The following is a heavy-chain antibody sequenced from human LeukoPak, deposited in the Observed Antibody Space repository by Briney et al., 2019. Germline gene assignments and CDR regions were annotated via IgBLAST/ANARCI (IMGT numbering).Heavy chain of an antibody. CDR1: EYTLTSYY. J-gene: IGHJ6*02. D-gene: IGHD5-24*01. Sequence: GASVKVSWKASEYTLTSYYLHWVRQAPGQGLEWMAIINPSGGSTSHAQKFQGRVTMTRDTSASTVYMELSSLRSEDTAVYYCASVYKHGMDVWGQGTTVTVSS. CDR3: ASVYKHGMDV. CDR2: INPSGGST. V-gene: IGHV1-46*01.